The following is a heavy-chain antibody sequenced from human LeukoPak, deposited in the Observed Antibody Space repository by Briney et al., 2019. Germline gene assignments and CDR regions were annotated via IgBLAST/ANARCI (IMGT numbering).Heavy chain of an antibody. V-gene: IGHV3-9*01. CDR1: GFTFDDYA. CDR3: ARDYGARSQGWFDP. Sequence: LAGRSLRLSCAASGFTFDDYAMHWVRQAPGKGLEWVSGISWNSGSIGYADSVKGRFTISRDNAKNSLYLQMNSLRAEDTALYYCARDYGARSQGWFDPWGQGTLVTVSS. CDR2: ISWNSGSI. J-gene: IGHJ5*02. D-gene: IGHD4-17*01.